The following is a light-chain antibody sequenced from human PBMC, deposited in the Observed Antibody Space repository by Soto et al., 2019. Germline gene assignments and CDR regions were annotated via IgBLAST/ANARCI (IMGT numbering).Light chain of an antibody. V-gene: IGKV1-5*01. CDR1: QSISTW. CDR3: LQYHSYSRP. CDR2: DAS. Sequence: DIQMTQSPSTLSASVGDRVTITCRASQSISTWLAWYQQRSGKAPQLLIYDASGLESGVPSRFSGSGSGTDFTLTIRSLQPDDFATYFCLQYHSYSRPFGPGTRVEI. J-gene: IGKJ1*01.